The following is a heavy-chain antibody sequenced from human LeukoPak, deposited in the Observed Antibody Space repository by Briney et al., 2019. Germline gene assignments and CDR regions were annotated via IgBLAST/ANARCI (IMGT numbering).Heavy chain of an antibody. CDR2: IIPIFGIA. CDR3: ARDRLDLSFGVIKGWFDP. Sequence: SVKVSCKASGGTFSSYAISWVRQAPGQGLEWMGRIIPIFGIANYAQKFQGRVTITADKSTSTAYMELSSLRSEDTAVYYCARDRLDLSFGVIKGWFDPWGQGTLVTVTS. D-gene: IGHD3-3*01. V-gene: IGHV1-69*04. CDR1: GGTFSSYA. J-gene: IGHJ5*02.